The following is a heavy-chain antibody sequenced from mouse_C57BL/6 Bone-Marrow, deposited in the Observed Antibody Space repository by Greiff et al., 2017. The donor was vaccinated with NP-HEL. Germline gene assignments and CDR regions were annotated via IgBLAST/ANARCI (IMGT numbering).Heavy chain of an antibody. CDR2: IYPGDGDT. V-gene: IGHV1-80*01. CDR1: GYAFSSYW. CDR3: ARSLIYYDYAWFAY. J-gene: IGHJ3*01. D-gene: IGHD2-4*01. Sequence: SGAELVKPGASVKISCKASGYAFSSYWMNWVKQRPGKGLEWIGQIYPGDGDTNYNGKFTGKATLTADKSSRTAYMQLSSLTSEDSAVYFCARSLIYYDYAWFAYWGQGTLVTVSA.